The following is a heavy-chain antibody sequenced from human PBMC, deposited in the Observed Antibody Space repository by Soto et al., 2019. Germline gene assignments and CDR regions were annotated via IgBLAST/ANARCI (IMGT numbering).Heavy chain of an antibody. V-gene: IGHV6-1*01. D-gene: IGHD3-3*01. CDR1: GDSVSSNSAA. J-gene: IGHJ6*02. CDR3: AREEVWSGYSNYYYYGMDV. Sequence: SQTLSLTCAISGDSVSSNSAAWSWIRQSPSRGLEWLGRTYYRSKWYNDYAVSVKSRITINPDTSKNQFSLQLNSVTPEDTAVYYCAREEVWSGYSNYYYYGMDVWGQGTTVTVSS. CDR2: TYYRSKWYN.